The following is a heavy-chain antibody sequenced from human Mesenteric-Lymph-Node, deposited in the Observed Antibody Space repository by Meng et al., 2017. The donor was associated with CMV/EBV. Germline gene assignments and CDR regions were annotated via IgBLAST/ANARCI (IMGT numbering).Heavy chain of an antibody. Sequence: GSLRLSCSVSGGSINNGRYYWGWIRQSPGKGLEWIGSIYYSGSTYYNPSLKSRVTISIDTSKNQFYLKMSSVTAADTAVYFCSRDSGSVFWNGPNDYFYYHGVDVWGQGTTVTVSS. CDR2: IYYSGST. V-gene: IGHV4-39*07. CDR3: SRDSGSVFWNGPNDYFYYHGVDV. CDR1: GGSINNGRYY. D-gene: IGHD3-3*01. J-gene: IGHJ6*02.